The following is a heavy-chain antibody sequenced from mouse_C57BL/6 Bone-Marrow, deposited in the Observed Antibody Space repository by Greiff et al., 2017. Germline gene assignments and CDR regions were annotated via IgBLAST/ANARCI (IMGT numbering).Heavy chain of an antibody. J-gene: IGHJ2*01. V-gene: IGHV1-50*01. CDR3: ARRTTVVATNFDY. CDR2: IDPSDSYT. D-gene: IGHD1-1*01. Sequence: VQLQQPGAELVKPGASVKLSCKASGYTFTSYWMQWVKQRPGQGLEWIGEIDPSDSYTSYNQKFKGKATLTVDTSSSTAYMQLSSLTSEDSAVYYCARRTTVVATNFDYWGQGTTLTVSS. CDR1: GYTFTSYW.